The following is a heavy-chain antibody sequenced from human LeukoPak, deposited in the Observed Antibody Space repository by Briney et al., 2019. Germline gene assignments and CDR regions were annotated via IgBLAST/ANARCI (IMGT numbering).Heavy chain of an antibody. V-gene: IGHV3-23*01. CDR3: AKGRCDSSGYYLDF. J-gene: IGHJ4*02. CDR2: ISGSGRST. Sequence: PGGSLRLSCAASKFIFSSYAMSWVRQAPGKGLEWVSGISGSGRSTYYADSVKGRFTISRDNSNNTLYLQMNSLGAEDTAVYYCAKGRCDSSGYYLDFWGQGTLVTVSS. D-gene: IGHD3-22*01. CDR1: KFIFSSYA.